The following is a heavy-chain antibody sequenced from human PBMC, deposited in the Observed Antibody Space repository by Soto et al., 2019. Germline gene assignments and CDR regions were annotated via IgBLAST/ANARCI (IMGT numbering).Heavy chain of an antibody. D-gene: IGHD3-22*01. J-gene: IGHJ3*02. Sequence: GGSLRLSCAASGFTFSSYAMSWIRQAPGKWLEWVSAISGSGGSTYYADSVKGRFTISRDNSKNTLYLQMNSLRAEDTAVYYCAKVEVIVVVAGAFDIWGQGXMVTV. CDR3: AKVEVIVVVAGAFDI. V-gene: IGHV3-23*01. CDR2: ISGSGGST. CDR1: GFTFSSYA.